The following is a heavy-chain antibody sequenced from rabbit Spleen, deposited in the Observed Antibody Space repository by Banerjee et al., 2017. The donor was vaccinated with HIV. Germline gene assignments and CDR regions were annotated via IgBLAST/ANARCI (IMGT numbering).Heavy chain of an antibody. Sequence: QSLEESGGDLVKPGASLTLTCIASGVSFSGNSYMCWVRQAPGKGLEWIACIDTGSSGFTYFASWAKGRFTISKTSSTTVTLQMTSLTAADTATYFCARGYSSGYHNYVEAFNLWGPGTLVTVS. CDR1: GVSFSGNSY. J-gene: IGHJ4*01. CDR3: ARGYSSGYHNYVEAFNL. D-gene: IGHD1-1*01. V-gene: IGHV1S40*01. CDR2: IDTGSSGFT.